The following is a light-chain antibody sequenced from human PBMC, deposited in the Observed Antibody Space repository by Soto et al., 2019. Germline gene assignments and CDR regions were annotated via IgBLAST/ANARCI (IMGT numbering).Light chain of an antibody. CDR3: AAWDDSLHGPV. V-gene: IGLV1-44*01. CDR2: GDD. CDR1: DSNIGSSS. J-gene: IGLJ3*02. Sequence: QSVLTQPPSASGTPGQRVTISCSGSDSNIGSSSVNWYQRLPGTAPKLLINGDDQRPSGVPDRFSGSKSGTSASLAISGLQAEDEAEYHCAAWDDSLHGPVFGGGTKVTVL.